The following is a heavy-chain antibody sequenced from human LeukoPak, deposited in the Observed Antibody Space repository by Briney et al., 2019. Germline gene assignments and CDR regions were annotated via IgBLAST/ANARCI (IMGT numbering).Heavy chain of an antibody. J-gene: IGHJ5*02. CDR3: ARDVAVNWFDP. Sequence: GGSLRLSCAASGFTFSNYAMNWVRQAPGKGLEWVSAISGSGGSTYYADSVKGRFTISRDNSKNTLYLQMNSLRAEDTAVYYCARDVAVNWFDPWGQGTLVTVSS. CDR2: ISGSGGST. CDR1: GFTFSNYA. V-gene: IGHV3-23*01. D-gene: IGHD6-19*01.